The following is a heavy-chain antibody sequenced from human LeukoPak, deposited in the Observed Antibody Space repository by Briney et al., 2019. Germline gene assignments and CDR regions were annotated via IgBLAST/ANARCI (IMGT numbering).Heavy chain of an antibody. CDR3: ARFRADREFVYGMDV. CDR2: INPSGGST. J-gene: IGHJ6*02. Sequence: ASVKVSCKASGYTFTSYYMHWVRQAPGQGLEWMGIINPSGGSTSYAQKFQGRVTMTRDTSTSTVYMELSSLRSGDTAVYYCARFRADREFVYGMDVWGQGTTVTVSS. D-gene: IGHD1-14*01. CDR1: GYTFTSYY. V-gene: IGHV1-46*01.